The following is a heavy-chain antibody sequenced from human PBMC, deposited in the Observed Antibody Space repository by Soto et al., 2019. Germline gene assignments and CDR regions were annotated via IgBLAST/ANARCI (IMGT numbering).Heavy chain of an antibody. J-gene: IGHJ4*02. CDR1: GGSISSGGYY. D-gene: IGHD2-2*01. Sequence: SETLSLTCTVSGGSISSGGYYWSWIRQHPGKGLEWIGYIYYSGSTYYNPSLKSRVTISVDTSKNQFSLKLSSVTAADTAVYYCAREYVTRSCSSTSSPRWPDYWGQGTLVTVSS. V-gene: IGHV4-31*03. CDR3: AREYVTRSCSSTSSPRWPDY. CDR2: IYYSGST.